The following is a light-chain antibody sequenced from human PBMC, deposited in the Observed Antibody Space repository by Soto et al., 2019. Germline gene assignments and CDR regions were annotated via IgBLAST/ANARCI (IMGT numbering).Light chain of an antibody. CDR3: SSYTSSSTVV. J-gene: IGLJ2*01. CDR2: EVS. V-gene: IGLV2-14*01. Sequence: QSALTQPASVSGSPGQSITISCTGTSSDVGGYNYVSWYQQHPGKAPKLMIYEVSNRPSGVSNRFSGSKSGNTASLTISGRQAEDEADYDCSSYTSSSTVVFGGGPKLTVL. CDR1: SSDVGGYNY.